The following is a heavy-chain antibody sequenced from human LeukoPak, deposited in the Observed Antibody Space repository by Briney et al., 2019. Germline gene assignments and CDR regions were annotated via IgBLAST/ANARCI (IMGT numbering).Heavy chain of an antibody. CDR2: IYYSGST. CDR1: GGSISSYY. V-gene: IGHV4-59*01. J-gene: IGHJ4*02. Sequence: SETLSLTCTVSGGSISSYYWSWIRQPPGKGLEWIGYIYYSGSTNYNPSLKSRVTISVDTSKSQFSLKLSSVTAADTAVYYCASSYFDPNGYYNYFDSWGQGALVTVSS. D-gene: IGHD3-22*01. CDR3: ASSYFDPNGYYNYFDS.